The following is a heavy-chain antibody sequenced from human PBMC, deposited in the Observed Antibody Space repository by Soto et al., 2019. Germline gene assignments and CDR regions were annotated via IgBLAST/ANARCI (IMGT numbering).Heavy chain of an antibody. J-gene: IGHJ4*02. CDR2: IYNDGSNE. D-gene: IGHD2-21*02. CDR3: ARDRWRRLGGDF. V-gene: IGHV3-33*01. CDR1: GFMFSDYG. Sequence: QVQLLESGGGVVQPGRSLRLSYTASGFMFSDYGMHWFRQAPGKGLEWVAVIYNDGSNEYYGDSVKGRFTISRDNSQNMLYLQMIILRAEDTGVYYCARDRWRRLGGDFWGQGTLVNVSS.